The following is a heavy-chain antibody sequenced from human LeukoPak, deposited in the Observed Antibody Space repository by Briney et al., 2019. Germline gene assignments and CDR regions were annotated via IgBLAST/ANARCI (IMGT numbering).Heavy chain of an antibody. J-gene: IGHJ4*02. CDR1: GYTFTSYD. Sequence: ASVKVSCKASGYTFTSYDINWVRQATGQGLEWMGWMNPNSGNTGYAQKFQGRVTMTRDTSISTAYMELSRLRSDDTAVYYCARVLERLLDYWGQGTLVTVSS. CDR3: ARVLERLLDY. CDR2: MNPNSGNT. V-gene: IGHV1-8*01. D-gene: IGHD1-1*01.